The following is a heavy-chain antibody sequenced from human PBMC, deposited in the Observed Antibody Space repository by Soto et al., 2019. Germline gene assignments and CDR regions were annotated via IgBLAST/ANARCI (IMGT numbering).Heavy chain of an antibody. J-gene: IGHJ6*02. D-gene: IGHD3-3*01. CDR1: GYTFTSYG. Sequence: ASVKVSCKASGYTFTSYGISWVRQAPGQGLEWMGWIGAYNGNTNYAQKLQGRVTMTTDTSTSTAYMELRSLRSDDTAVYYCARDVFGALNYYHYGMDVWGQGTTVTVSS. CDR3: ARDVFGALNYYHYGMDV. CDR2: IGAYNGNT. V-gene: IGHV1-18*01.